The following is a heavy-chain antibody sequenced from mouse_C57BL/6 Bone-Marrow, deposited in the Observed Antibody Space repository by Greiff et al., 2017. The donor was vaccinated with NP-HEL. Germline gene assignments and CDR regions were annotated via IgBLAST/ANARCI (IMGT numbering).Heavy chain of an antibody. CDR3: ARTRIYDGYLYYFDY. CDR2: ISSGSSTI. V-gene: IGHV5-17*01. Sequence: LVESGGGLVKPGGSLKLSCAASGFTFSDYGMHWVRQAPEKGLEWVAYISSGSSTIYYADTVKGRFTISRDNAKNTLFLQMTSLRSEDTAMYYCARTRIYDGYLYYFDYWGQGTTLTVSS. D-gene: IGHD2-3*01. J-gene: IGHJ2*01. CDR1: GFTFSDYG.